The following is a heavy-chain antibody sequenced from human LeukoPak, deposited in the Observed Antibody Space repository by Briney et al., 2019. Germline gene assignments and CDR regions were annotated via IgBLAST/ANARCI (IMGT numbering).Heavy chain of an antibody. CDR3: ATSGGFVLPNAITGNWYMDV. CDR2: ITSAGGYT. Sequence: GRSLRLSCGASGFTFSDYSMNWVRQAPGKGLAWVASITSAGGYTYYADSVKGRFTIPRDNAQSSLFLQMNSLRAEDTAVYFCATSGGFVLPNAITGNWYMDVWGRGTSVTVSS. V-gene: IGHV3-21*01. D-gene: IGHD2-2*01. J-gene: IGHJ6*03. CDR1: GFTFSDYS.